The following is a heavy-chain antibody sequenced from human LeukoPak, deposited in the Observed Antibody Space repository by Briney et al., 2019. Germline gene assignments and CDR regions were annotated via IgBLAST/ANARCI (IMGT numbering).Heavy chain of an antibody. CDR2: ISGSGGNT. CDR3: AKRGSVWIQLWFPLDN. J-gene: IGHJ4*02. Sequence: PGGSLRLSCAASGFTFSNCAMSWVRQAPGKGLEWVSAISGSGGNTYYADSARGRFTISRDNSKNTLYLQMNSLRAEDTAVYYCAKRGSVWIQLWFPLDNWGQGTLVTVSS. D-gene: IGHD5-18*01. CDR1: GFTFSNCA. V-gene: IGHV3-23*01.